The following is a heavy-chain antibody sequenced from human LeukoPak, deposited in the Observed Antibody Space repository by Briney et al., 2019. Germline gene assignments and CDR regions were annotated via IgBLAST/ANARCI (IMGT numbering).Heavy chain of an antibody. CDR3: ARDPRNMGLDP. V-gene: IGHV3-74*01. CDR1: GFTLSDYW. D-gene: IGHD1-14*01. CDR2: INGDGSSS. J-gene: IGHJ5*02. Sequence: GGSLTLSCAASGFTLSDYWMHWVRHAPGKGLVWVARINGDGSSSTYADTVKGQFTISRDNAKNTLYLQMNSLRVEDTAVYYCARDPRNMGLDPWGQGTLVTVSS.